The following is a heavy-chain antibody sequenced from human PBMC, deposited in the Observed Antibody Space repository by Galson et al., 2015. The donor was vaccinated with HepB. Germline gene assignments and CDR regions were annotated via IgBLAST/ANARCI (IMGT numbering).Heavy chain of an antibody. V-gene: IGHV3-7*03. CDR1: GFTFSTYW. Sequence: SLRLSCAASGFTFSTYWTTWVRQAPGKGLEWVANIKRDGSEKHYLDSVEGRFTISRDNAKNSLYLQVNSLRAEDTAVYYCARDVSPQVGGLWMDAFDIWGRGTVVTVSS. D-gene: IGHD1-26*01. CDR3: ARDVSPQVGGLWMDAFDI. J-gene: IGHJ3*02. CDR2: IKRDGSEK.